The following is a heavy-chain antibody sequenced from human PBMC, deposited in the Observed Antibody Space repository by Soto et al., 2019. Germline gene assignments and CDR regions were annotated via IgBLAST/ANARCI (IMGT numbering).Heavy chain of an antibody. CDR3: ARVGGDDFGDSGGFDS. J-gene: IGHJ4*02. D-gene: IGHD4-17*01. V-gene: IGHV4-59*01. Sequence: PXETLSLTCTVSGCSIRDYFWTWIRQPPGKGLEWIGYIYYSGRTNYNPSLKSRVSISVDTSKNHFSLQLRSVTAADTAVYYCARVGGDDFGDSGGFDSWGQGTLVTVSS. CDR1: GCSIRDYF. CDR2: IYYSGRT.